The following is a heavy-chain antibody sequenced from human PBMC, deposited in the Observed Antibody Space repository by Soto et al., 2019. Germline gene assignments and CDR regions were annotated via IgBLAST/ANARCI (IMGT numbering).Heavy chain of an antibody. CDR2: IIPIFGTA. V-gene: IGHV1-69*13. Sequence: WASVKVSCKASGGTFSSYAISWVRQAPGQGLEWMGGIIPIFGTANYAQKFQGRVTITADESTSTAYMELSSLRSEDTAVYYCASRITIFGVVTLSGMDVWGQGPKVPVSS. D-gene: IGHD3-3*01. CDR3: ASRITIFGVVTLSGMDV. CDR1: GGTFSSYA. J-gene: IGHJ6*02.